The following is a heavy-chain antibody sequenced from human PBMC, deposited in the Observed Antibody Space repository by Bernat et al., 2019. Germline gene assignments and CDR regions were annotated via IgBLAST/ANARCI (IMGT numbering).Heavy chain of an antibody. J-gene: IGHJ4*02. Sequence: EVHLVESGGGLVKPGGSLRLSCAGSGFTFSNAWMNWVRQAPGKGLEWVGRIKSKPNGGTTDYAAPVSGRFTISRDDSKSTVYLQMNSLKTEETAVYYCSTGGYYMDYWGQGTLVTVSS. D-gene: IGHD6-25*01. CDR1: GFTFSNAW. CDR2: IKSKPNGGTT. V-gene: IGHV3-15*07. CDR3: STGGYYMDY.